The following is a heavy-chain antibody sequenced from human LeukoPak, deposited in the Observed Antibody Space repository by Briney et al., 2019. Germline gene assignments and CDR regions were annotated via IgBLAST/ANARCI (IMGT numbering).Heavy chain of an antibody. Sequence: SETLSLTCTVSGGSISSYYWSWIRQPPGKGLEWIGYIYYSGSTNYNPSLKSRVTISVDTSKNQFSLKLSSVTAADTAVYYCARGAIYYYDSSGYYYYFDYWGQGTLVTVSS. J-gene: IGHJ4*02. CDR1: GGSISSYY. D-gene: IGHD3-22*01. CDR3: ARGAIYYYDSSGYYYYFDY. V-gene: IGHV4-59*08. CDR2: IYYSGST.